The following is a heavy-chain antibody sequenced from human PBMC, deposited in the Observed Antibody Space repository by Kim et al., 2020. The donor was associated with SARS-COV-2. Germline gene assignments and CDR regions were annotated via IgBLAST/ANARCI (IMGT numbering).Heavy chain of an antibody. CDR3: ARDQAGTTIYYGMDV. J-gene: IGHJ6*02. D-gene: IGHD1-1*01. V-gene: IGHV1-3*01. Sequence: QKFQGRVTITRDTSARTAYMELSSLRSEDTAVYYCARDQAGTTIYYGMDVWGQGTTVTVSS.